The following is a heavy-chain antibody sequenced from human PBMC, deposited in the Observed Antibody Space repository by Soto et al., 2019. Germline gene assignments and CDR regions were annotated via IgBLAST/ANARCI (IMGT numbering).Heavy chain of an antibody. CDR1: GGTFSSYT. Sequence: GASVKVSCKASGGTFSSYTISWVRQAPGQGLEWMGRIIPILGIANYAQKFQGRVTITADKSTSTAYMELSSLRSEDTAVYYCATIHDILTGYSGDAFDIWGQGTMVTVSS. CDR2: IIPILGIA. CDR3: ATIHDILTGYSGDAFDI. J-gene: IGHJ3*02. V-gene: IGHV1-69*02. D-gene: IGHD3-9*01.